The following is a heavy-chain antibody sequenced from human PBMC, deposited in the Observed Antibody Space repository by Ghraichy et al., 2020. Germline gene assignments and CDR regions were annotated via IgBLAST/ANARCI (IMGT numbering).Heavy chain of an antibody. CDR3: ARHRNYNAFDY. V-gene: IGHV3-7*01. J-gene: IGHJ4*02. Sequence: GGSLRLSSAASGFSFSSSWMNWVRQAPGKGPEWVASIKEDGSQTYYEDSVKGRFTISRDNARNSLFLQMNSLRAEDTVVYYCARHRNYNAFDYWGQGTLVTVSS. CDR1: GFSFSSSW. D-gene: IGHD3-10*01. CDR2: IKEDGSQT.